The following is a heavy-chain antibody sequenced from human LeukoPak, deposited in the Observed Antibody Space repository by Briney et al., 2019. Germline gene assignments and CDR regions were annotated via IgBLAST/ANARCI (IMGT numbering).Heavy chain of an antibody. J-gene: IGHJ4*02. D-gene: IGHD3-22*01. V-gene: IGHV4-38-2*01. Sequence: PSETLSLTCAVSDSSISSTSYWGWIRQPPGKGLEWIGSIYNSGGTVYNPSLKSRVTISVDTSKKQFSLKLTSVTAADTAVYYCARNDSSRYFDSWGQGTLVTVSS. CDR2: IYNSGGT. CDR3: ARNDSSRYFDS. CDR1: DSSISSTSY.